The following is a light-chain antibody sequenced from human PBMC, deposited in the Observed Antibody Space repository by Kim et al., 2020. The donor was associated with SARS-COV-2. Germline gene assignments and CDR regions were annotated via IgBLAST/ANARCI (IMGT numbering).Light chain of an antibody. J-gene: IGLJ2*01. CDR1: KLGDKY. CDR3: HAWASITTV. CDR2: QDS. V-gene: IGLV3-1*01. Sequence: SYELTQPPSVSVSPGQTASITCSGDKLGDKYACWYQQKPGQSPVLVIYQDSKRPSGIPERFSGSNSGNTATLTISGTQPTDLPAQSCHAWASITTVFAG.